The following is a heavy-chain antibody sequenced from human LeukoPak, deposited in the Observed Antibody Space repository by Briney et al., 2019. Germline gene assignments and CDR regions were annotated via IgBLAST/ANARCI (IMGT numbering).Heavy chain of an antibody. V-gene: IGHV3-33*01. CDR3: AREEISGLQWLVRYYYYGMDV. D-gene: IGHD6-19*01. CDR1: GFTFSSYG. J-gene: IGHJ6*02. Sequence: GGSLRLSCAASGFTFSSYGMHWVRQAPGKGLEWVAVIWYDGSNKYYADSVKGRFTISRDNSKNTLYLQMNSLRAEDTAVYYCAREEISGLQWLVRYYYYGMDVWGQGTTVTVSS. CDR2: IWYDGSNK.